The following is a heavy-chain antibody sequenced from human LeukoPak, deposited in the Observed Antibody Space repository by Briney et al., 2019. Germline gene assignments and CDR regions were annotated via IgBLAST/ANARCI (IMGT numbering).Heavy chain of an antibody. CDR3: ARVERHGDPLVSGDY. CDR2: IIPIFGTA. V-gene: IGHV1-69*05. CDR1: GGTFSSYA. D-gene: IGHD4-17*01. J-gene: IGHJ4*02. Sequence: ASVKVSCKASGGTFSSYAISWVRQAPGQGLEWMGRIIPIFGTANYAQEFQGRVTITTDESTSTAYMELSSLRSEDTAVYYCARVERHGDPLVSGDYWGQGTLVTVSS.